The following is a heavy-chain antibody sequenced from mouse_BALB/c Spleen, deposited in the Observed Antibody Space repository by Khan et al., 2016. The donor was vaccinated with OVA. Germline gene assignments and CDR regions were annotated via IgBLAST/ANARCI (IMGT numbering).Heavy chain of an antibody. CDR1: GFNITDTY. Sequence: VQLQQSGPELMKPGASVKLSCTVSGFNITDTYMHWVRQRPEQALEWIGRIDPANGNTKYDPKFQGKATMTADTSSNTAYLQLSSLTSEDTAVYYCAWSLLLYAMDYWGQGTSVTVSS. CDR3: AWSLLLYAMDY. CDR2: IDPANGNT. J-gene: IGHJ4*01. V-gene: IGHV14-3*02. D-gene: IGHD1-2*01.